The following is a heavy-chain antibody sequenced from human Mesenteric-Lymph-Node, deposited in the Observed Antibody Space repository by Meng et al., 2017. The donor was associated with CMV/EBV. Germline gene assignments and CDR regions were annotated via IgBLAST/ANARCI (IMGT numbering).Heavy chain of an antibody. CDR1: GGSFSGYY. CDR3: ARGSSYDILTGYFDY. Sequence: VPFHLWCSGLVTPSETLSGTCAAYGGSFSGYYWNCILQSPEQGLEWIGEINHSGSTTYNPSFSSRIIISVDTSTNQISLNMSSVTAADTAVYYCARGSSYDILTGYFDYWGQGALVTVSS. D-gene: IGHD3-9*01. CDR2: INHSGST. J-gene: IGHJ4*02. V-gene: IGHV4-34*01.